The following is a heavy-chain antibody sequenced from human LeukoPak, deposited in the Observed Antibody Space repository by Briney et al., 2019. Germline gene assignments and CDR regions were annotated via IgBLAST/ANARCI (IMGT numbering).Heavy chain of an antibody. D-gene: IGHD5-18*01. CDR2: IKQDGSEK. J-gene: IGHJ6*03. Sequence: PGGSLRLSCAASGFTFSSYSMNWVRQAPGKGLEWVANIKQDGSEKYYVDSVKGRFTISRDNAKNSLYLQMNSLRAEDTAVYYCAREEYSYGYPYYYYYMDVWGKGTTVTVSS. V-gene: IGHV3-7*01. CDR3: AREEYSYGYPYYYYYMDV. CDR1: GFTFSSYS.